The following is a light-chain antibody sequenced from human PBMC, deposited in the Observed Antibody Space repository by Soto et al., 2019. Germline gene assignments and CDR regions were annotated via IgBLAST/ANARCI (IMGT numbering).Light chain of an antibody. Sequence: IQMTQSPSSLSASVGDRVTITCRASQDIKKYLAWYQQRPGTVPKLLIYSASTLKSGVPSRFSGSRSGTDFTLTISSLQPEDVATYYCQKYSGVPVTFGQGTRLEIK. J-gene: IGKJ5*01. CDR2: SAS. CDR1: QDIKKY. CDR3: QKYSGVPVT. V-gene: IGKV1-27*01.